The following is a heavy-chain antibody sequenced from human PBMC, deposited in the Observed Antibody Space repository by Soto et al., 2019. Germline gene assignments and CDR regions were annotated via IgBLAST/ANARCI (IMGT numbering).Heavy chain of an antibody. CDR1: GFTFSSYS. CDR3: ARDTYYGSGPDAFDI. CDR2: ISSSSSTI. J-gene: IGHJ3*02. V-gene: IGHV3-48*02. Sequence: PGGSLRLSCAASGFTFSSYSMNWVRQAPGKGLEWVSYISSSSSTIYYADSVKGRFTISRDNAKNSLYLQMNSLRDEDTAVYYCARDTYYGSGPDAFDIWCPGTLVTVSS. D-gene: IGHD3-10*01.